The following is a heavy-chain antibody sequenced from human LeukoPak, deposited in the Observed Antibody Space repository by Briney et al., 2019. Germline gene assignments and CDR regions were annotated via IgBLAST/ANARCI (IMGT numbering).Heavy chain of an antibody. CDR1: GFTFSSYA. J-gene: IGHJ4*02. V-gene: IGHV3-23*01. Sequence: PGGSLRLSCAASGFTFSSYAMSWVRQAPGKGLEWVSAISGSGGSTYYADSVKGRFTISRDNSKNTLYLQMNSLRAEDTAVYYCAKVSGFYYDSSGTFDYWGQGTLATVSS. CDR3: AKVSGFYYDSSGTFDY. D-gene: IGHD3-22*01. CDR2: ISGSGGST.